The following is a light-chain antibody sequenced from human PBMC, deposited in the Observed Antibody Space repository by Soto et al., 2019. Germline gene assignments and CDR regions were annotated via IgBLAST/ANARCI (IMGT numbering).Light chain of an antibody. CDR1: QSMSTY. CDR3: QQSYSPRT. V-gene: IGKV1-39*01. Sequence: DIQMTQSPSSLSASVGDGVTITCRASQSMSTYLHWYQQKPGKAPKLLIYAISTLQGGVPSRFSGSGSETDFTLTINSLQPEDSAIYYCQQSYSPRTFGQGTKVEIK. J-gene: IGKJ1*01. CDR2: AIS.